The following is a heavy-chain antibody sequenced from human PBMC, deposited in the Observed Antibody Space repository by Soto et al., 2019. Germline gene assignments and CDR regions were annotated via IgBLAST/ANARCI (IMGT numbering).Heavy chain of an antibody. V-gene: IGHV1-18*01. CDR2: ISAYNGNT. J-gene: IGHJ6*02. CDR1: GYTFTSYG. CDR3: ASSYYDILTGYYISNYYYYGMDV. Sequence: ASVKVSCKASGYTFTSYGISWVRQAPGQGLEWMGWISAYNGNTNYAQKLQGRVTMTTDTSTSTAYMELRGLRSDDTAVYYCASSYYDILTGYYISNYYYYGMDVWGQGTTVTVSS. D-gene: IGHD3-9*01.